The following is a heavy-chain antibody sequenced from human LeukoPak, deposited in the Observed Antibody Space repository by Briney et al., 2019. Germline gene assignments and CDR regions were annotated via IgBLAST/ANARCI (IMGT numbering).Heavy chain of an antibody. J-gene: IGHJ1*01. D-gene: IGHD3-10*01. CDR1: GGSISSSSYY. V-gene: IGHV4-39*01. CDR2: IYYSGST. Sequence: PSETLSLTCTVSGGSISSSSYYWGWIRQTPGKGLEWIGSIYYSGSTYYNPSLKSRVTISVDTSKNQFSLKLSSVTAADAAVYYCARGVYGSGSYYVGKGYSQHWGQGTLVTVSS. CDR3: ARGVYGSGSYYVGKGYSQH.